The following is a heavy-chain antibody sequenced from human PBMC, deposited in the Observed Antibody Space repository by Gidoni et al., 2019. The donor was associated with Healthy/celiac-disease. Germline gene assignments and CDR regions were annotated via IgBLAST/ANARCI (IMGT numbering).Heavy chain of an antibody. CDR1: GFTFSSYS. J-gene: IGHJ5*02. CDR3: ASSLWNWFDP. V-gene: IGHV3-21*01. Sequence: EVQLVESGGGLVKPGGSLRLSCAASGFTFSSYSMNWVRQAPGKGLEWVSSISSSSSYIYYADSVKGRVTISRDNAKNSLYLQMNSLRAEDTAVYYCASSLWNWFDPWGQGTLVTVSS. CDR2: ISSSSSYI. D-gene: IGHD3-16*01.